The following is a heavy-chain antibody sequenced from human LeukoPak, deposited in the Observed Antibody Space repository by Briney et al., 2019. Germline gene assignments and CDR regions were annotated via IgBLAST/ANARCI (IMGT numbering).Heavy chain of an antibody. Sequence: PSGTLSLTCAVYGGSFSGYYWNWVRQPPGKGLEWIGETDHGGSAKYNPSLKSRVTISVDTSKNQFSLKLSSVTAANTALYYCARVELDYDILTGQYYYYYMDVWGKGTTVTISS. D-gene: IGHD3-9*01. CDR1: GGSFSGYY. J-gene: IGHJ6*03. CDR2: TDHGGSA. V-gene: IGHV4-34*01. CDR3: ARVELDYDILTGQYYYYYMDV.